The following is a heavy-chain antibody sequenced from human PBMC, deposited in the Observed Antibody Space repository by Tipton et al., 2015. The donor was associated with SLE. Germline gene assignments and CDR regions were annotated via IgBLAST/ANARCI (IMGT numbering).Heavy chain of an antibody. D-gene: IGHD6-13*01. V-gene: IGHV4-34*01. CDR2: INHSGST. Sequence: TLSLTCTVSGGSISGYYWSWIRQPPGKGLEWIGEINHSGSTNYNPSLKSRVTISVDTSKNQFSLKLSSVTAADTAVYYCARGEQQLVRALDYWGQGTLVTVSS. CDR1: GGSISGYY. CDR3: ARGEQQLVRALDY. J-gene: IGHJ4*02.